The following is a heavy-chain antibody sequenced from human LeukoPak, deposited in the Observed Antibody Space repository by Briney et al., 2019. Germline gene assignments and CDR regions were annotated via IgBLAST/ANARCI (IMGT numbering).Heavy chain of an antibody. Sequence: SVKVSCKASGGTFSSYAISWVRQAPGQGLEWMGGVIPIFGTANYAQKFQGRVTITADKSTSTAYMELSSLRSEDTAVYYCARIDIDDYVLFDYWGQGTLVTVSS. CDR1: GGTFSSYA. CDR3: ARIDIDDYVLFDY. D-gene: IGHD4-17*01. V-gene: IGHV1-69*06. J-gene: IGHJ4*02. CDR2: VIPIFGTA.